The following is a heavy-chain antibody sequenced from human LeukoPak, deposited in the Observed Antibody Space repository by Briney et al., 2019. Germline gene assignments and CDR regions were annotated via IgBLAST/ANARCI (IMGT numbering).Heavy chain of an antibody. D-gene: IGHD2-15*01. CDR3: ARDPRVDHSGMDV. V-gene: IGHV3-66*01. CDR1: GSTVSSNY. Sequence: GGSLRLSCAASGSTVSSNYMNWVRQGPGKGLEWISTIFSDDTTYYADSVKGRFIISRDNFKNTLYLQMSSLRVEDTAVYYCARDPRVDHSGMDVWGQGTPVTVSS. CDR2: IFSDDTT. J-gene: IGHJ6*02.